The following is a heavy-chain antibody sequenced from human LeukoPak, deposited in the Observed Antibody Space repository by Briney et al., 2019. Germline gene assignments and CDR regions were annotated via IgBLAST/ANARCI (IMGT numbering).Heavy chain of an antibody. CDR3: TRATAVAFDY. CDR2: INPDGTST. J-gene: IGHJ4*02. Sequence: AGSLRLSCAASGFTFSTYWMHWVRQAPGQGLVWVSRINPDGTSTSNADSVKGRFTISRDNAKNTVFLQVNSLRAEDTAVYYCTRATAVAFDYWGQGTLVTV. D-gene: IGHD6-19*01. V-gene: IGHV3-74*01. CDR1: GFTFSTYW.